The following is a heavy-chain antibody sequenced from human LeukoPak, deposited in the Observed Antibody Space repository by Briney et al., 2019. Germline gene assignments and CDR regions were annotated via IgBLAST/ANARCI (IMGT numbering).Heavy chain of an antibody. V-gene: IGHV4-4*07. CDR3: ARDLRSDYDFWSGYPHYYYYMDV. CDR2: IYTSGST. CDR1: GGSISSYY. J-gene: IGHJ6*03. D-gene: IGHD3-3*01. Sequence: SETLSLTCNVSGGSISSYYWSWIRQPAGKGLEWIGRIYTSGSTNYNPSLKSRVTMSVDTSKNQFSLKLSSVTAADAAVYYCARDLRSDYDFWSGYPHYYYYMDVWGKGTTVTVSS.